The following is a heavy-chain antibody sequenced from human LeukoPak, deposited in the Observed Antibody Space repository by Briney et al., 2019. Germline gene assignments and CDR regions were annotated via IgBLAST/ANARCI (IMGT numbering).Heavy chain of an antibody. V-gene: IGHV1-46*01. CDR2: INPSGGST. CDR1: GYTFTGYY. Sequence: ASVKVSCKASGYTFTGYYIHWVRQAPGQGLEWMGIINPSGGSTSYAQKFQGRVTMTRDTSTSTVYMELSSLRSEDTAVYYCARAGVLAGYYTPFDYWGQGTLVTVSS. D-gene: IGHD3-9*01. J-gene: IGHJ4*02. CDR3: ARAGVLAGYYTPFDY.